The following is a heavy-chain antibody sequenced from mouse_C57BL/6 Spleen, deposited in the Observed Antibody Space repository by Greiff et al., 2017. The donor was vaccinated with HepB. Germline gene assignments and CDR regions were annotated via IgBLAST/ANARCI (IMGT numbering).Heavy chain of an antibody. V-gene: IGHV5-4*01. CDR1: GFTFSSYA. D-gene: IGHD1-2*01. J-gene: IGHJ2*01. CDR2: ISDGGSYT. Sequence: EVQRVESGGGLVKPGGSLKLSCAASGFTFSSYAMSWVRQTPEKRLEWVATISDGGSYTYYPDNVKGRFTISRDNAKNNMYLQMSHLKSEDTAMYYCARSATGDYFDYWGQGTTLTVSS. CDR3: ARSATGDYFDY.